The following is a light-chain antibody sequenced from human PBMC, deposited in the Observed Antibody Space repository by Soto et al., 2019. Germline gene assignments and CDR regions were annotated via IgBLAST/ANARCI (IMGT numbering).Light chain of an antibody. CDR1: SSDVGGYNY. Sequence: QSALTQPASVSGSPRKSITISCTGTSSDVGGYNYVSWYQQHPGKAPKLMIYDVSNRPSGVSDRFSGSKSGNTASLTISGLKAEDEADYYCSSYTSSSTPVVFGGGTKLTVL. J-gene: IGLJ2*01. CDR2: DVS. V-gene: IGLV2-14*01. CDR3: SSYTSSSTPVV.